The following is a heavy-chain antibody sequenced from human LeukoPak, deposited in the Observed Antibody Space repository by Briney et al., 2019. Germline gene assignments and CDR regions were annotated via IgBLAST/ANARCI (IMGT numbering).Heavy chain of an antibody. D-gene: IGHD1-7*01. J-gene: IGHJ4*02. CDR2: INWNGGST. Sequence: GGSLRLSCAASGFTFDDYGMSWVRQAPGKGLEWVSGINWNGGSTGYADSVKGRFTISRDDAKNSLYLQMNSLRAEDTAVYYCAKDITGTWYFDYWGQGTLVTVSS. CDR1: GFTFDDYG. CDR3: AKDITGTWYFDY. V-gene: IGHV3-20*04.